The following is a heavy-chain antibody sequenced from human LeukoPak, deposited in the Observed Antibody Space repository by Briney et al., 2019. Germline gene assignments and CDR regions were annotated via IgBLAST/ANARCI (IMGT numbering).Heavy chain of an antibody. D-gene: IGHD3-3*01. CDR2: MNPNSGNT. V-gene: IGHV1-8*01. CDR3: ARGSINVWSGYYGSSLFDY. CDR1: GYTFTSYD. Sequence: ASVKVSCKASGYTFTSYDINWVRQATGQGLDWMGWMNPNSGNTGYAQKFQGRVTMTRDTSISTAYMELSRLRSDDTAVYYCARGSINVWSGYYGSSLFDYWGQGTLVTVSS. J-gene: IGHJ4*02.